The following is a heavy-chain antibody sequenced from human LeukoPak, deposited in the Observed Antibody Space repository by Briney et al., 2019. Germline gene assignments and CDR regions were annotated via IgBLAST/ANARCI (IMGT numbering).Heavy chain of an antibody. Sequence: SETLSLTCTVSGGSITSSYYYWGWIRQPPGKGLEWIGSFYYSGSTNYTPSLKSRVTISVDTSKNQFSLKLSSVTAADTAVYYCVYYYGSGSVEYWGKGTLVTVSS. J-gene: IGHJ4*02. CDR2: FYYSGST. CDR3: VYYYGSGSVEY. CDR1: GGSITSSYYY. D-gene: IGHD3-10*01. V-gene: IGHV4-39*01.